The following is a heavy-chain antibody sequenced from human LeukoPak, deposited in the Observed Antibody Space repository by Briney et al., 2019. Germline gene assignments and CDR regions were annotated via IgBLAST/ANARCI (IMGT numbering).Heavy chain of an antibody. Sequence: GGSLRLSCAASGFTFSSYAMNWVRQLPGKGLEWVSIISGSGGTTYYADSVRGRFTISRDTSKNTLYLQMNSLRAEDTAVYYCARQWLDWGQGTLVTVSS. CDR1: GFTFSSYA. D-gene: IGHD6-19*01. J-gene: IGHJ4*02. V-gene: IGHV3-23*01. CDR3: ARQWLD. CDR2: ISGSGGTT.